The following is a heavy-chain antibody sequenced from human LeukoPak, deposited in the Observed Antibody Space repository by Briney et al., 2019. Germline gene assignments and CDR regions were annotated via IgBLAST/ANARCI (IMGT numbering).Heavy chain of an antibody. CDR2: TYYRSTWYN. J-gene: IGHJ5*02. V-gene: IGHV6-1*01. D-gene: IGHD2-2*01. CDR1: GDSVSINSVT. CDR3: ARRLTQYDCFDP. Sequence: SHTLSLTCAVSGDSVSINSVTWNWIRNSPSRGHEWLGSTYYRSTWYNDYAVSVSGRITVNPDTSKNQFSLHLNSVTPEDTAVYYCARRLTQYDCFDPWGQGILVTVSS.